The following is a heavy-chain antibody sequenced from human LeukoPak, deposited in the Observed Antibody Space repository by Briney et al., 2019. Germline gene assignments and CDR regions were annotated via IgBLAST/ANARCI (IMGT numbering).Heavy chain of an antibody. CDR2: ISYDGSNK. V-gene: IGHV3-30-3*01. J-gene: IGHJ6*02. D-gene: IGHD2-21*02. CDR1: GFTFSSYA. CDR3: AARYCGGDCYSPTYYYYGMDV. Sequence: GSLRLSCAASGFTFSSYAMHWVRQAPGKGLEWVAVISYDGSNKYYADSVKGRFTISRDNSKNTLYLQMNSLRAEDTAVYYCAARYCGGDCYSPTYYYYGMDVWGQGTTVTVSS.